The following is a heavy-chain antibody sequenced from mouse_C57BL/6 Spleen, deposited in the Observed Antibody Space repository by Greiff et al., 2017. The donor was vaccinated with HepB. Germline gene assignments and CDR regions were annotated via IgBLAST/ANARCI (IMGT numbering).Heavy chain of an antibody. D-gene: IGHD4-1*01. Sequence: EVMLVESGGGLVQPGGSLKLSCAASGFTFSDYYMYWVRQTPEKRLEWVAYISNGGGSTYYPDTVKGRFTISRDNAKNTLYLQMSRLKSEDTAMYYCARQRPGRYYAMDYWGQGTSVTVSS. J-gene: IGHJ4*01. CDR3: ARQRPGRYYAMDY. CDR2: ISNGGGST. V-gene: IGHV5-12*01. CDR1: GFTFSDYY.